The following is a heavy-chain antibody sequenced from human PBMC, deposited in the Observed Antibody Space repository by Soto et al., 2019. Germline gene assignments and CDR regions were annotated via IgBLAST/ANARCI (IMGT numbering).Heavy chain of an antibody. CDR2: IWYDGSNK. Sequence: QVKLVESGGGVVQPGRSLRLSCAASGFTFSNYGMHWVRQAPGKGLEWVAVIWYDGSNKYYADSVKGRFTISRDNSKNTLYLQMNSLRAEDTGVYYCTREPGVDRGDVWGQGTTVTVSS. J-gene: IGHJ6*02. D-gene: IGHD3-10*01. V-gene: IGHV3-33*01. CDR3: TREPGVDRGDV. CDR1: GFTFSNYG.